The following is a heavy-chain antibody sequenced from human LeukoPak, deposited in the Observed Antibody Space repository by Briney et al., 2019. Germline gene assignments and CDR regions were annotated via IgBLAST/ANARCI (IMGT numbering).Heavy chain of an antibody. CDR2: ISSSSSYK. J-gene: IGHJ3*01. D-gene: IGHD1-26*01. CDR1: GFTFSSYS. Sequence: SGGSLRLSCAASGFTFSSYSMNWVRQAPGKGLEWVSSISSSSSYKYHADSVKGRFIISRDNARNSLTLQMNSLRAEDTAVYYCARAIGARWELLGAFDFWGQGTMVTASS. CDR3: ARAIGARWELLGAFDF. V-gene: IGHV3-21*01.